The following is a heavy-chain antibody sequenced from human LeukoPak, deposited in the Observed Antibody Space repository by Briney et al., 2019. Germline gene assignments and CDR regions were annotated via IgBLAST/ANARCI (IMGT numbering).Heavy chain of an antibody. V-gene: IGHV4-34*01. Sequence: SETLSLTCAVYGGSFSGYYWSWIRQPPGKGLEWIGEINHSGSTNYNPSLKSRVTISVDTSKNQFSLKLSSVTAADTAVYYCARDEIAVAGTVDAFDIWGQGTMVTVSS. CDR3: ARDEIAVAGTVDAFDI. CDR2: INHSGST. CDR1: GGSFSGYY. J-gene: IGHJ3*02. D-gene: IGHD6-19*01.